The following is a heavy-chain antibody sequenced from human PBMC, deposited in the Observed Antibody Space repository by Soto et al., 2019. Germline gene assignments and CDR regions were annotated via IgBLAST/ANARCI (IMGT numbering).Heavy chain of an antibody. CDR3: ARWYSSSWADY. CDR1: RFTFSSYS. CDR2: IGSSSSYI. D-gene: IGHD6-13*01. Sequence: HGGSLRLSCAASRFTFSSYSMNWARQAPGKGLEWVSSIGSSSSYIYYADSVKGRFTISRDNSKNTLYLQMNSLRAEDTAVYYCARWYSSSWADYWGQGTLVTVSS. V-gene: IGHV3-21*04. J-gene: IGHJ4*02.